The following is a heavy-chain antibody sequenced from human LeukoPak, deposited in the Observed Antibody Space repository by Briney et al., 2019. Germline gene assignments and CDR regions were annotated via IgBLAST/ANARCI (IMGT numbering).Heavy chain of an antibody. CDR1: GYSFTSYW. J-gene: IGHJ3*02. CDR2: IYPGDSDT. D-gene: IGHD3-22*01. Sequence: GESLKISCKGSGYSFTSYWIGWVRQIPGKVLEWMGIIYPGDSDTRYSPSFQGQVTISADKSISTAYLQWSSLKASDTAMYYCARPDYYDSSGYPKGDAFDIWGQGTMVTVSS. CDR3: ARPDYYDSSGYPKGDAFDI. V-gene: IGHV5-51*01.